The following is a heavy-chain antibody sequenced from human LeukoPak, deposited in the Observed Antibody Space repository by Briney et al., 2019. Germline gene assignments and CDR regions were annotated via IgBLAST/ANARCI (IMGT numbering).Heavy chain of an antibody. Sequence: ASVKVSCKASGYTFTSYGISWVRQAPGQGLEWMGWISAYNGNTNYAQKIQGRVTMTTDTSTSTAYMELRSLRSDDTAVYYCARGGDIVVVPANGGLDVWGKGTTVTVSS. CDR3: ARGGDIVVVPANGGLDV. J-gene: IGHJ6*04. CDR2: ISAYNGNT. V-gene: IGHV1-18*01. D-gene: IGHD2-2*01. CDR1: GYTFTSYG.